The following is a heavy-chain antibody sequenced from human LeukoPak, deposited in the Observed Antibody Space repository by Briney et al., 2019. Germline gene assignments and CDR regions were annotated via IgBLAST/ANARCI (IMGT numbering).Heavy chain of an antibody. J-gene: IGHJ4*02. CDR1: AYSISSGYY. CDR2: IYHSGST. Sequence: SETLSLTCSVSAYSISSGYYWGWIRQPPGKGLEWIGSIYHSGSTYYNPSLKSRVTISVDTFKNQFSLKLSSVTAADTAVYYCARARLGSGSYYLDYWGQGTLVTVSS. V-gene: IGHV4-38-2*02. CDR3: ARARLGSGSYYLDY. D-gene: IGHD3-10*02.